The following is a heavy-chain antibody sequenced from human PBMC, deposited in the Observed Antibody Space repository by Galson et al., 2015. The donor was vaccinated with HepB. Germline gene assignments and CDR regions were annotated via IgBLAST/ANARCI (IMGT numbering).Heavy chain of an antibody. Sequence: SLRLSCAASGFTFSNYAMNWVRQAPGKGLEWVSVVTGGGEDATYADSVKGRFSISRDNSKNTLYLQLNSLRAEDTAVYYCAKGGTSGTYRQNGFDIWGQGTMVTVSS. CDR3: AKGGTSGTYRQNGFDI. V-gene: IGHV3-23*01. D-gene: IGHD3-10*01. CDR2: VTGGGEDA. CDR1: GFTFSNYA. J-gene: IGHJ3*02.